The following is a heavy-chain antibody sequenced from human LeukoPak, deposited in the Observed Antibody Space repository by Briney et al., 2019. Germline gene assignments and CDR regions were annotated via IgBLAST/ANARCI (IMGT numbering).Heavy chain of an antibody. Sequence: ASVKVSCKASGYTFTSYGISWVRQAPGQGLEWMGWISAYNGNTNYAQKLQGRVTMTTDTSTSTAYMELRSLRSDDTAVYYCARDSDKGGSYERYGMDVWGQGTTVTVSS. V-gene: IGHV1-18*01. D-gene: IGHD1-26*01. CDR1: GYTFTSYG. CDR2: ISAYNGNT. CDR3: ARDSDKGGSYERYGMDV. J-gene: IGHJ6*02.